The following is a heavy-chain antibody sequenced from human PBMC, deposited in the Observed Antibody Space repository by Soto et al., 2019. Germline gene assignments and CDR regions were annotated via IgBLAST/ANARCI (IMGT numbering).Heavy chain of an antibody. V-gene: IGHV1-69*12. J-gene: IGHJ5*02. CDR2: IIPIFGTA. CDR3: ARRSPASSSWLGWFDP. D-gene: IGHD6-13*01. Sequence: QVQLVQSGAEVKKPGSSVKVSCKASGGTFSSYASSWVRQAPGQGLEWMGGIIPIFGTANYAQKFQGRVTITADESTSTAYMELSSLRSEDTAVYYCARRSPASSSWLGWFDPWGQGTLVTVSS. CDR1: GGTFSSYA.